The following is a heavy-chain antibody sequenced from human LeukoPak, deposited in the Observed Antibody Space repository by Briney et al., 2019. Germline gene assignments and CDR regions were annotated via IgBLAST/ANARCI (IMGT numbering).Heavy chain of an antibody. CDR1: GYTLTSYG. D-gene: IGHD4-17*01. Sequence: ASVKVSCKASGYTLTSYGISWVRQAPGQGLEWMGSISAYNGNTNYAQKLQGRVTMTTDTSTSTAYMELRSLRSDDTAVYYCARDAPGPTDYGDCTRDYWGQGTLVTVSS. CDR2: ISAYNGNT. J-gene: IGHJ4*02. CDR3: ARDAPGPTDYGDCTRDY. V-gene: IGHV1-18*01.